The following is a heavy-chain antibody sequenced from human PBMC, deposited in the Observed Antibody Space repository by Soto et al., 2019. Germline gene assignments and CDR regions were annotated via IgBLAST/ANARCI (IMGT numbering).Heavy chain of an antibody. CDR3: SARRRGLLQRHADAFDI. J-gene: IGHJ3*02. Sequence: GGSLRLSCAASGFTFSSYSMNWVRQAPGKGLEWVSSISSSSSYIYYADSVKGRFTISRDNAKNSLYLQMNSLRAEDTAVYYCSARRRGLLQRHADAFDIWGQGTMVTVSS. CDR2: ISSSSSYI. D-gene: IGHD2-21*01. V-gene: IGHV3-21*01. CDR1: GFTFSSYS.